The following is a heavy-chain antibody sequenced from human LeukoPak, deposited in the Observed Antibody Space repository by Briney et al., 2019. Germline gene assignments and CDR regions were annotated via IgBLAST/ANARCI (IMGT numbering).Heavy chain of an antibody. CDR1: GFTFSSYA. V-gene: IGHV3-23*01. CDR2: ISGSGSST. Sequence: GGSLRLSCAASGFTFSSYAMSWVRQAPGKGLEWVSAISGSGSSTHYADSVKGRFTISRDNSKNTPYLQMNSLRAEDTAVYYCAKDRLPAARNYFDYWGQGTLVTVSS. D-gene: IGHD6-6*01. J-gene: IGHJ4*02. CDR3: AKDRLPAARNYFDY.